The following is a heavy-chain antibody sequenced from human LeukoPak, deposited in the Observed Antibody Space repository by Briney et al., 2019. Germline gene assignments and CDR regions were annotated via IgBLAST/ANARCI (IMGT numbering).Heavy chain of an antibody. CDR1: GFTFSSYA. Sequence: GGSLRLSCAASGFTFSSYAMHWVRQAPGKGLEWVAVISYDGGNKYYTDSVKGRFTISRDNSKNSLYLQMNSLRVEDTAVYYCATDNYGWGSHDSWGQGTLVTVSS. V-gene: IGHV3-30*04. J-gene: IGHJ5*01. D-gene: IGHD3-10*01. CDR2: ISYDGGNK. CDR3: ATDNYGWGSHDS.